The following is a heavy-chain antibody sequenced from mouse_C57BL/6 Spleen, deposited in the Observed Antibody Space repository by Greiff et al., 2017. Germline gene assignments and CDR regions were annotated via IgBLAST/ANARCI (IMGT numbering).Heavy chain of an antibody. V-gene: IGHV14-4*01. CDR3: TRSSPFAY. D-gene: IGHD1-1*01. J-gene: IGHJ3*01. CDR2: IDPENGDT. CDR1: GFNIKDDY. Sequence: EVHLVESGAELVRPGASVKLSCTASGFNIKDDYMHWVKQRPEQGLEWIGWIDPENGDTEYASKFQGKATITADTSSNTAYLQLSSLTSEDTAVYYCTRSSPFAYWGQGTLVTVSA.